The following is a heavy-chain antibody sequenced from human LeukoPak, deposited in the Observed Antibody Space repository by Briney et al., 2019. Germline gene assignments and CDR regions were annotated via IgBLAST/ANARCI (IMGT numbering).Heavy chain of an antibody. CDR2: IKRDGSEK. CDR3: VRGARAPDY. J-gene: IGHJ4*02. Sequence: PGGSLRLSCAASGFTFSSYWMTWVRQAPGKGLEWVANIKRDGSEKSYVDSVKGRFTISRDNGKNSLYLQMNGLRAEDTALYYCVRGARAPDYWGQGTLVTVSS. V-gene: IGHV3-7*05. CDR1: GFTFSSYW.